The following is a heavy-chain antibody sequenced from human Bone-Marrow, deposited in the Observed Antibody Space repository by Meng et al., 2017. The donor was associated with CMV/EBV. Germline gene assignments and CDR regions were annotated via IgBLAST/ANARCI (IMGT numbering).Heavy chain of an antibody. D-gene: IGHD3-22*01. CDR3: ASSNYYDSSSYSLFDAFDI. V-gene: IGHV4-4*02. Sequence: SETLSLTCAVSHGSISRGNWWSWVRQSPGKGLEWIGEIHHSGRSNYNPSLKTRVAISVDNSKNHFSLELSSMTAADTAVYYCASSNYYDSSSYSLFDAFDIWGQGTMVTVSS. CDR2: IHHSGRS. CDR1: HGSISRGNW. J-gene: IGHJ3*02.